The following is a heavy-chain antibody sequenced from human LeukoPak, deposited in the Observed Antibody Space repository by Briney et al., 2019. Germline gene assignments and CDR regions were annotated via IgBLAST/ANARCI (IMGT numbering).Heavy chain of an antibody. D-gene: IGHD3-10*01. CDR1: GFTFDDYA. J-gene: IGHJ4*02. CDR3: AKDPIIGYFDY. Sequence: AGGSLRLSCAASGFTFDDYAMHWVRQTPGKGLEWVSLISWDGGSTYYADSVKGRFTISRDNSKNSLYLQMNSLRAEDTALYYCAKDPIIGYFDYWGQGTLVTVSS. CDR2: ISWDGGST. V-gene: IGHV3-43D*03.